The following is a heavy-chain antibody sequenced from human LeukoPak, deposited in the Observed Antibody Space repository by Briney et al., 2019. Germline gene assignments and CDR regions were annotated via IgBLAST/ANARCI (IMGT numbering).Heavy chain of an antibody. CDR1: GYTFTSYG. J-gene: IGHJ4*02. CDR3: ARVPSMRFGATRYYFDY. D-gene: IGHD3-10*01. Sequence: ASVKVSCKASGYTFTSYGISWVRQAPGQGLEWMGWISAYNGNTNYAQKLQGRVTMTTDTSTSTAYMELRSLRSDDTAVYYCARVPSMRFGATRYYFDYGGQGTLVTVS. V-gene: IGHV1-18*01. CDR2: ISAYNGNT.